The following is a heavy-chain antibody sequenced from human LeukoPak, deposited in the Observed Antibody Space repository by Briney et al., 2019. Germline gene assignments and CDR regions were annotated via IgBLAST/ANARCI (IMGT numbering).Heavy chain of an antibody. CDR2: IYTSGST. CDR1: GGSISSYY. J-gene: IGHJ5*02. V-gene: IGHV4-4*07. Sequence: PSETLSLTCTVSGGSISSYYWSWIRQPAGKGLEWIGRIYTSGSTNYNPSLKSRVTVSVDTSKNQFSLKLSSVTAADTAVYYCARGYGYCSGGSCPWWFDPWGQGTLVTVSS. CDR3: ARGYGYCSGGSCPWWFDP. D-gene: IGHD2-15*01.